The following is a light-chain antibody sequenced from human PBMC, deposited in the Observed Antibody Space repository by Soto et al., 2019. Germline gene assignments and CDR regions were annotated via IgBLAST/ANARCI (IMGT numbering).Light chain of an antibody. J-gene: IGKJ1*01. CDR3: QQYGSSPAT. CDR1: QSVSSSY. Sequence: EIVLTQSPGTLSFSPGERATLSCRASQSVSSSYLAWYQQKPGQAPRLLIYGASSRAIGIPDRFSGSGSGTDFTLTISRLEPEDFAVYYCQQYGSSPATFGQGTKVDIK. V-gene: IGKV3-20*01. CDR2: GAS.